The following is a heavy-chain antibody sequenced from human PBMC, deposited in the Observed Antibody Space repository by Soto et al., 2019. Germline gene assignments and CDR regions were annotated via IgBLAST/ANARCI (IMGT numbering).Heavy chain of an antibody. CDR2: VYYSGST. CDR3: ARAXEGYYYYDSSGYYSFDY. CDR1: GGSISSGDYY. D-gene: IGHD3-22*01. V-gene: IGHV4-30-4*01. Sequence: SETLSLTCTVSGGSISSGDYYWSWIRQPPGKGLEWIGYVYYSGSTYYNPSLKSRVTISVDTSKNQFSLKLSSVTAADTAVYYCARAXEGYYYYDSSGYYSFDYWGQGTLVTVSS. J-gene: IGHJ4*02.